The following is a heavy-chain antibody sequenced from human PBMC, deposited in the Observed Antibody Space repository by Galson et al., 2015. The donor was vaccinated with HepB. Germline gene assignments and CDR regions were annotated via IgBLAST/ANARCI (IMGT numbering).Heavy chain of an antibody. J-gene: IGHJ4*02. CDR1: GYTFTGYY. CDR2: INPNSGGT. D-gene: IGHD3-9*01. V-gene: IGHV1-2*06. CDR3: ARGGSITIGGGDY. Sequence: SVKVSCKASGYTFTGYYMHWVRQAPGQGLEWMGRINPNSGGTNYAQKFQGRVTMTRDTSISTAYMELRSLRSDDTAVYYCARGGSITIGGGDYWGQGTLVTVSS.